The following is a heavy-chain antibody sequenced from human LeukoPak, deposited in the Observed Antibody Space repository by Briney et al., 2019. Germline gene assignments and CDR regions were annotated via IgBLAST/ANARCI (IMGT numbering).Heavy chain of an antibody. CDR3: ARGHAPMVRGAFPFDP. Sequence: SETLSLTCTVSGGSISSSSYYWGWIRQPPGKGLEWIGSIYYSGSTYYNPSLKSQVTISVDTSKNQFSLKLSSVTAADTAVYYCARGHAPMVRGAFPFDPWGQGTLVTVSS. CDR1: GGSISSSSYY. D-gene: IGHD3-10*01. V-gene: IGHV4-39*07. J-gene: IGHJ5*02. CDR2: IYYSGST.